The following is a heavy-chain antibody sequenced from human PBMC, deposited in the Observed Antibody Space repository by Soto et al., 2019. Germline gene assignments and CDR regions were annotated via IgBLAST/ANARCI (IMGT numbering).Heavy chain of an antibody. Sequence: EAQLLESGGGLVQPGGSLRLSCAASGFTFSSYAMSWVRQAPGKGLEWVSAISGSGGSTYYADSVKGRFTISRDNSKNTLYLQMNSLRAEDTAVYYCAKDVPTEVAARPVALYFDYWGQGTLVTVSS. J-gene: IGHJ4*02. CDR1: GFTFSSYA. V-gene: IGHV3-23*01. CDR2: ISGSGGST. CDR3: AKDVPTEVAARPVALYFDY. D-gene: IGHD6-6*01.